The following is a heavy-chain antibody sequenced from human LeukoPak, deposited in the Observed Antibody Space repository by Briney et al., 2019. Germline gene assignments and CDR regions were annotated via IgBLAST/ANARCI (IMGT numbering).Heavy chain of an antibody. D-gene: IGHD7-27*01. CDR3: AKGPYNWGDFDY. V-gene: IGHV3-23*01. CDR2: ISGSGGST. Sequence: PGGSLRLSCAASGFTFGNYAMSWVRQAPGKGLEWVSAISGSGGSTYYADSVKGRFTISSDNSKNTLYLQMNSLRAEDTAVYYCAKGPYNWGDFDYWGQGTLVTVSS. J-gene: IGHJ4*02. CDR1: GFTFGNYA.